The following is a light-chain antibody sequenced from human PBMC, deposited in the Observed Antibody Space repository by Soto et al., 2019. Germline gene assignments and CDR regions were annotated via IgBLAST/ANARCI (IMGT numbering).Light chain of an antibody. V-gene: IGKV3-20*01. CDR2: GAS. CDR3: QQYGGSPPT. J-gene: IGKJ1*01. Sequence: EILLTQSPATRSVSPGERATLSCRASQSVASSYLAWYQQKPGQAPRLFISGASSRATGIPDRFTGSGSGTDFTLTISRLEPEDFAVYYCQQYGGSPPTFGQGTKVDIK. CDR1: QSVASSY.